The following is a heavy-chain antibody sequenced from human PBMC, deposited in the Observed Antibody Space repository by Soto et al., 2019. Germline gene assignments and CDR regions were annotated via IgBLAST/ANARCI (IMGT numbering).Heavy chain of an antibody. Sequence: SETLSLTCTVSGGSIGSGDYYWSWIRQPPGKGLEWIGYIYYSGSTYYNPSLKSRVTISVDTSKNQFSLKLSSVTAADTAVYYCARVYLKNYDILTGSPHPIDYWGQGTLVTVSS. CDR1: GGSIGSGDYY. CDR2: IYYSGST. V-gene: IGHV4-30-4*01. J-gene: IGHJ4*02. CDR3: ARVYLKNYDILTGSPHPIDY. D-gene: IGHD3-9*01.